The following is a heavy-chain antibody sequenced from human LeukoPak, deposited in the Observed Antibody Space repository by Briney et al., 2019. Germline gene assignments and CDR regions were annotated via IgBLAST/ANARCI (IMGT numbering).Heavy chain of an antibody. Sequence: GGSLRLSCATSGFTFSTYAMSWVRQAPGKGREWVSATSDSGGSTYYAESVKGRFTVSRDNSKNTLYMQMSTLRAEDTAVYYCVKTQTHFGDYRRDYWGQGTLVTVSS. V-gene: IGHV3-23*01. CDR3: VKTQTHFGDYRRDY. CDR1: GFTFSTYA. CDR2: TSDSGGST. J-gene: IGHJ4*02. D-gene: IGHD4-17*01.